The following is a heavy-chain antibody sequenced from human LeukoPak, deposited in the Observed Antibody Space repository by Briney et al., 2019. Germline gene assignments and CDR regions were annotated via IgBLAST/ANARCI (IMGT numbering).Heavy chain of an antibody. V-gene: IGHV4-59*01. CDR2: FYDTRSP. D-gene: IGHD3-10*01. Sequence: KPSETLSPTCTVSGGSISLYYWSWIRQPPGKGLEWIGYFYDTRSPKYNPSLERRVTISVDMSRNQFSLNLTSVTAADTAVYYCARGRGSLTYWGQGTLATVSS. J-gene: IGHJ4*02. CDR3: ARGRGSLTY. CDR1: GGSISLYY.